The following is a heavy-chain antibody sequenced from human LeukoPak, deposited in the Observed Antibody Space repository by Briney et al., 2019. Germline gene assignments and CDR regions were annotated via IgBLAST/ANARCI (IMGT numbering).Heavy chain of an antibody. Sequence: PSETLSLTCTVSGVSISSYYWSWLRQPPGKGLEYIGYTHYSGSTNYNPSLKSRVTISVDTSKNQFSLKLSSVTAVDTAVYYCARYDSGSGWFDPWGQGTLVTVSS. V-gene: IGHV4-59*12. CDR2: THYSGST. CDR1: GVSISSYY. J-gene: IGHJ5*02. D-gene: IGHD3-22*01. CDR3: ARYDSGSGWFDP.